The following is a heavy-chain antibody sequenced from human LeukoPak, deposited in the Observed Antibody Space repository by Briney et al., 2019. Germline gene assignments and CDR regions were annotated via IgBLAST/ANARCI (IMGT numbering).Heavy chain of an antibody. CDR2: SYYSWST. D-gene: IGHD3-10*01. J-gene: IGHJ4*02. V-gene: IGHV4-39*01. Sequence: SETLTLTCAVSGGSISSNSYYWGWIRQPPGKGLVSIGSSYYSWSTYYNPSLKSRVTISVDTSKNQFSLKLSSVTAADTAVYFCARTRYYYNSRSYGAPYYFDYWGQGTLVTVSS. CDR3: ARTRYYYNSRSYGAPYYFDY. CDR1: GGSISSNSYY.